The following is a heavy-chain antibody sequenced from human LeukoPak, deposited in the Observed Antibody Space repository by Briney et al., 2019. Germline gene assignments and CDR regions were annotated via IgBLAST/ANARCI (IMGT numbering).Heavy chain of an antibody. CDR1: GYTFTDYY. Sequence: ASVKISCKVSGYTFTDYYMHWVQQAPGKGLEWMGLVDPEDGETIYAEKFQGRVTITADTSTDTAYMELSSLRSEDTAVYYCARKGLDYYYYMDVWGKGTTVTVSS. CDR3: ARKGLDYYYYMDV. V-gene: IGHV1-69-2*01. CDR2: VDPEDGET. J-gene: IGHJ6*03.